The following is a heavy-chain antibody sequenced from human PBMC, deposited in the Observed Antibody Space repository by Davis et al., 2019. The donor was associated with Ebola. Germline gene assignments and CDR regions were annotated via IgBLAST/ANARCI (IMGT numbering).Heavy chain of an antibody. CDR1: GFTFSTYS. D-gene: IGHD3-16*01. J-gene: IGHJ4*02. CDR3: ARGGGLGY. V-gene: IGHV3-21*01. Sequence: GESLKISCAASGFTFSTYSMSWVRQAPGKGLEWVSSISSDSDYIYYADSAKGRFTISRDNAKNSLYLQMNSLRAEDTAVYYCARGGGLGYWGQGTLVTVSS. CDR2: ISSDSDYI.